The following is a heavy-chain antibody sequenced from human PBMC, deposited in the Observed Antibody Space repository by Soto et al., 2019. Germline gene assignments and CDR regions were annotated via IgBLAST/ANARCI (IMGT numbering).Heavy chain of an antibody. Sequence: EVQVLASGGGLVQPGGSLRLSCAASGFTFSSYAMSWLRQAPGQELEWVSAISGSGRKPYYADSVKGRFTISRDNSKNTRCLRMLSLRADDACPYHCANTASMTRRGGLDHWGQGTQLSVS. CDR1: GFTFSSYA. CDR3: ANTASMTRRGGLDH. J-gene: IGHJ4*02. D-gene: IGHD4-17*01. V-gene: IGHV3-23*01. CDR2: ISGSGRKP.